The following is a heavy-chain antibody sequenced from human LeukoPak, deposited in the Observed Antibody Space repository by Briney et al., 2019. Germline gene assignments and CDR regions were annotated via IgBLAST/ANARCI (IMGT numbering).Heavy chain of an antibody. CDR2: ISGSGGST. CDR3: AKRGSDYSDYAAKYFDY. J-gene: IGHJ4*02. CDR1: GFTFSSYA. V-gene: IGHV3-23*01. Sequence: GGSLRLSCAASGFTFSSYAMSWVRQAQGKGLEWASAISGSGGSTYYADSVKGRFTISRDNSKNTLYLQMNSLRAEDTAVYYCAKRGSDYSDYAAKYFDYWGQGTLVTVSS. D-gene: IGHD4-11*01.